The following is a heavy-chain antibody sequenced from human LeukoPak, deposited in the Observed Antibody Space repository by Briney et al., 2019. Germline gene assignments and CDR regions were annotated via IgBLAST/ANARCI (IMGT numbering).Heavy chain of an antibody. CDR1: GFTLRSYG. Sequence: GGSLRLSCAASGFTLRSYGMHWVRQAPGKGLEWVAVISYDGGNKYYADSVKGRFTISRDNSKNTLYLQMNSLRTEDTAVYYCAKDIGEGGQWAFNYWGQGTLVTVSS. CDR2: ISYDGGNK. V-gene: IGHV3-30*18. CDR3: AKDIGEGGQWAFNY. D-gene: IGHD3-10*01. J-gene: IGHJ4*02.